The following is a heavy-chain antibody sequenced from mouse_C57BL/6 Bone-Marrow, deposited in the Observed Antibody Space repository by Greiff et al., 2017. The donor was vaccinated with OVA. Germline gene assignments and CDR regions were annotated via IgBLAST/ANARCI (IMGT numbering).Heavy chain of an antibody. J-gene: IGHJ2*01. CDR2: ISDGGSYT. Sequence: EVQLVESGGGLVKPGGSLKLSCAASGFTFSSYAMSWVRQTPEKRLEWVATISDGGSYTYYPDNVKGRFTISRDNAKNNLYLQMSHLKSEDTAMYYCARDPDGSSLFDYWGQGTTLTVSS. CDR3: ARDPDGSSLFDY. D-gene: IGHD1-1*01. CDR1: GFTFSSYA. V-gene: IGHV5-4*01.